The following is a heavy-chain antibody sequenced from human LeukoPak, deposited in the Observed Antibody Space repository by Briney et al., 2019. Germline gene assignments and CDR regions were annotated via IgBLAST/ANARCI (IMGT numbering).Heavy chain of an antibody. V-gene: IGHV1-69*13. D-gene: IGHD1-26*01. CDR3: ATGALRVGATSPPYYYYYMDV. CDR1: GGTFSSYA. CDR2: IIPIFGTA. J-gene: IGHJ6*03. Sequence: SVKASCKASGGTFSSYAISWVRQAPGQGLEWMGGIIPIFGTANYAQKFQGRVTITADESTSTAYMELSSLRSEDTAVYYCATGALRVGATSPPYYYYYMDVWGKGTTVTISS.